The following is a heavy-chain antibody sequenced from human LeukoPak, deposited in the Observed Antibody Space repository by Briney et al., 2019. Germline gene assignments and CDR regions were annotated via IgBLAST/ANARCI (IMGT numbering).Heavy chain of an antibody. CDR1: GGSFSGYY. D-gene: IGHD3-10*01. CDR3: AKFYYGIEMD. Sequence: ETLSLTCAVYGGSFSGYYWSWVRQAPGKGLEWVSAISGSGGSTYYADSVKGRFTISRDNSKNTLYLQMNSLRAEDTAVYYCAKFYYGIEMDWGQGTLVTVSS. CDR2: ISGSGGST. J-gene: IGHJ4*02. V-gene: IGHV3-23*01.